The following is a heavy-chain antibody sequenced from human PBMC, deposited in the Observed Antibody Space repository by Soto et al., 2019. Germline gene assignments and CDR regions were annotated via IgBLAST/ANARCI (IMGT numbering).Heavy chain of an antibody. CDR2: IIPILGIA. D-gene: IGHD3-3*01. Sequence: SVKVSCKASGGTFSSYTISWVRQAPGQGLEWMGRIIPILGIANYAQKFQGRVTITADKSTSTAYMELSSLRSEDTAVYYCARSPTPPDFWSGYYYYYYYMDVWGKGTTVTVSS. CDR1: GGTFSSYT. V-gene: IGHV1-69*02. J-gene: IGHJ6*03. CDR3: ARSPTPPDFWSGYYYYYYYMDV.